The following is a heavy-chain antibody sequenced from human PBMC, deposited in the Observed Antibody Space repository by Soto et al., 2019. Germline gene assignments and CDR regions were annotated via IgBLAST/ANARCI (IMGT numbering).Heavy chain of an antibody. D-gene: IGHD4-17*01. CDR2: IWIDGSNK. CDR1: GFTFRNYG. Sequence: QVQLVESGGGVVQPGRSLRLSSAASGFTFRNYGMHWVRQAPGKGLEWVAAIWIDGSNKYYADSVKGRFTISRDNSENTLYMQMNSLRAEDTAAYYCAREGMNAVTDYWGQGTLVTVSS. V-gene: IGHV3-33*01. J-gene: IGHJ4*02. CDR3: AREGMNAVTDY.